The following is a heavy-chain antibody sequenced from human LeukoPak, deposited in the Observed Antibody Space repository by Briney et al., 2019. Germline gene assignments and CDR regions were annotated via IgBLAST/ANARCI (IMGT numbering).Heavy chain of an antibody. CDR2: ISSSRTYI. Sequence: PGGSLRLSCAASGFTFSNYSMSWVRQAPGKGLEWVSSISSSRTYIYCADSLKGRFTISRDNAKNSLYLQMNSLRAEDTAVYYCARAKSDMVRGVIYYWGQGTLVTVSS. CDR1: GFTFSNYS. CDR3: ARAKSDMVRGVIYY. J-gene: IGHJ4*02. D-gene: IGHD3-10*01. V-gene: IGHV3-21*01.